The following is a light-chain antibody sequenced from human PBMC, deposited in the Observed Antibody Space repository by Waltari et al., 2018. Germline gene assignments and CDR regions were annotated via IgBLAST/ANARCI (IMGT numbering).Light chain of an antibody. CDR3: CSYALRSVV. CDR1: SSDFGTYNL. CDR2: EGS. Sequence: QSALTQPASVSGSPGQSITISCTGSSSDFGTYNLVSWYQQYPGKAPRVMIYEGSKRPSGVSSRFSDYKSGHTASLTIAVLQAEDEADYYCCSYALRSVVFGGGTKVTVL. J-gene: IGLJ2*01. V-gene: IGLV2-23*01.